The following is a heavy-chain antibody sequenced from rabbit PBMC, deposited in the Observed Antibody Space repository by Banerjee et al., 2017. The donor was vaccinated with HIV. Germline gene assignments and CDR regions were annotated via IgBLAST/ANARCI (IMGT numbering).Heavy chain of an antibody. CDR1: GFSFSSSDY. CDR2: IYAGSSGTT. CDR3: ARAYVDGSVGVWNL. V-gene: IGHV1S40*01. D-gene: IGHD5-1*01. Sequence: QSLEESGGDLVKPGASLTLTCTASGFSFSSSDYMCWVRQAPGKGLEWIACIYAGSSGTTEYASWAKGRFTISKTSSTTVTLQMTSLTVADTATYFCARAYVDGSVGVWNLWGPGTLVTVS. J-gene: IGHJ4*01.